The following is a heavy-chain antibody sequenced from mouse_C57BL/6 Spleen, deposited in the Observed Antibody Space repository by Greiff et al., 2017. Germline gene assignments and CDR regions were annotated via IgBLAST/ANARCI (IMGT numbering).Heavy chain of an antibody. CDR2: ISSGSSTI. Sequence: EVQLVESGGGLVKPGGSLKLSCAASGFTFSDYGMHWVRQAPEKGLEWVAYISSGSSTIYYADTVKGRSTIARDNAKNTQSLQMTSLRSGDTAMDYCARQDCDREFYAMDYWGQGTTVTVSS. CDR1: GFTFSDYG. V-gene: IGHV5-17*01. D-gene: IGHD3-2*01. J-gene: IGHJ4*01. CDR3: ARQDCDREFYAMDY.